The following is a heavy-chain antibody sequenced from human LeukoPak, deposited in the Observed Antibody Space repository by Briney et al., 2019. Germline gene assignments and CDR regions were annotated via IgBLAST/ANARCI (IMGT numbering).Heavy chain of an antibody. CDR2: IHYSGST. J-gene: IGHJ5*02. Sequence: SETLSLTCTVSGGSISSYYWSWIRQPPGKGLEWIGYIHYSGSTNYNPSLKSRVTISVDTSKNQFSLKLSSVTAADTAVYYCARSTGVHNWFDPWGQGTLVTVSS. V-gene: IGHV4-59*08. CDR1: GGSISSYY. CDR3: ARSTGVHNWFDP. D-gene: IGHD4-23*01.